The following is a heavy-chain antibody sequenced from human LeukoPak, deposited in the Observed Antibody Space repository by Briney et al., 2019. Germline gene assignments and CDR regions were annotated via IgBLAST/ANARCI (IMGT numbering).Heavy chain of an antibody. CDR3: ARVDDLDAFDI. D-gene: IGHD2-2*03. V-gene: IGHV3-30*04. CDR2: ISDDGSSK. J-gene: IGHJ3*02. Sequence: GSLILSCVTSGFTFINHAMHWVRQGPGKGLEWVAVISDDGSSKFYADSVKGRFTVSRDNPKNTLFLQINSLRPEDTAVYYCARVDDLDAFDIWGQGTLVTVSS. CDR1: GFTFINHA.